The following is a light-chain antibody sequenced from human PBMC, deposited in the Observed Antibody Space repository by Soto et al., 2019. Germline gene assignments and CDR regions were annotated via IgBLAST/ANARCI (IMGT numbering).Light chain of an antibody. V-gene: IGLV2-8*01. Sequence: QSALTQPPSASGSPGQSVTIYCTGTSSDVGDYKFVSWYQQHPGKAPKLLIYEVSRRPSGVPDRFSGSKSGNTASLTVSGLQAEDEADYYCSSYAGNNNVVFGGGTKLTVL. CDR1: SSDVGDYKF. CDR2: EVS. J-gene: IGLJ2*01. CDR3: SSYAGNNNVV.